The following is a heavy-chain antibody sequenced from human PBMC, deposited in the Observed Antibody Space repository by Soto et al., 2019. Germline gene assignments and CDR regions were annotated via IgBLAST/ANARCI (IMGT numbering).Heavy chain of an antibody. J-gene: IGHJ4*02. CDR3: ARGLAAAGTPLFDF. D-gene: IGHD6-13*01. V-gene: IGHV4-59*01. Sequence: QVQLQESGPGLVKPSETLSLTCTVSGGSISSYFWSWIRQPPGKGLEWIGYIYYSGNTNYNPSLKRRVHISGDQSEEPLSLKLSSVNSADTAVYYCARGLAAAGTPLFDFWGQGTLVTVSS. CDR1: GGSISSYF. CDR2: IYYSGNT.